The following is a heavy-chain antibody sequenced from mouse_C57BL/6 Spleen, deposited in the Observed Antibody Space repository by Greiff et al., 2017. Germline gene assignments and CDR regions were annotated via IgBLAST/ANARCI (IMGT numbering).Heavy chain of an antibody. Sequence: DVQLVESGPGLVKPSQSLSLTCSVTGYSITSGYYWNWIRQFPGNKLEWMGYISYDGSNNYNPSLKNRISITRDTSKNQFFLKLNSVTTEDTATYYCARDAPYYYGNLDYWGQGTTLTVSS. CDR1: GYSITSGYY. CDR2: ISYDGSN. V-gene: IGHV3-6*01. D-gene: IGHD2-1*01. J-gene: IGHJ2*01. CDR3: ARDAPYYYGNLDY.